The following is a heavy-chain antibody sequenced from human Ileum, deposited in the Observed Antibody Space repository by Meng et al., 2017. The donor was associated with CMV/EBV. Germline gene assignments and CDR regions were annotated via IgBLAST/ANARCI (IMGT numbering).Heavy chain of an antibody. CDR3: ARYYDFWGGSANVYFFDY. CDR1: GFTFSRYA. V-gene: IGHV3-23*03. D-gene: IGHD3-3*01. J-gene: IGHJ4*02. Sequence: GGSLRLSCAASGFTFSRYAMTWVCQAPGKGLEWVSGIQGTNRDTYYADSVKGRFTISRDNFGSMLFLQMNSLRAEDTAVYYCARYYDFWGGSANVYFFDYWGQGTLVTVSS. CDR2: IQGTNRDT.